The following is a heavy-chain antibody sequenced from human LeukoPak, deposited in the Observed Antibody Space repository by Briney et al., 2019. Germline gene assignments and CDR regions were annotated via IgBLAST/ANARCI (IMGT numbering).Heavy chain of an antibody. J-gene: IGHJ4*02. CDR2: IYYSGST. Sequence: SETLSLTCTVSGGSIYSYYWSWIRQPPGKGLEWIGYIYYSGSTNYNPSLKSRVTISVDMSKNHFSLKLTSVTAPDTAVYYCAKDDRIAARTQGCFDYWGQGTLVTVSS. D-gene: IGHD6-6*01. CDR1: GGSIYSYY. V-gene: IGHV4-59*12. CDR3: AKDDRIAARTQGCFDY.